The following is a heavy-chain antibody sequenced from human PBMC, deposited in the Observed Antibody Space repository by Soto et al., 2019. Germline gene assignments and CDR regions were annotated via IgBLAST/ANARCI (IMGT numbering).Heavy chain of an antibody. Sequence: QLQLQESGPGLVKPSETLSLTCTVSGGSISSSSYYWGWIRQPPGKGLEWIGSIYYSGSTYYNPSLKSRVTISVDTSKNQFSLKLSSVTAADTAVYYCARLAALPVGAFDYWGQGTLVTVSS. CDR2: IYYSGST. CDR1: GGSISSSSYY. J-gene: IGHJ4*02. D-gene: IGHD6-13*01. CDR3: ARLAALPVGAFDY. V-gene: IGHV4-39*01.